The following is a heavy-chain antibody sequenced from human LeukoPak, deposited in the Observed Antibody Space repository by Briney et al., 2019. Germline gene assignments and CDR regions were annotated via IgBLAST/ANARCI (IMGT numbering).Heavy chain of an antibody. V-gene: IGHV4-31*03. D-gene: IGHD3-10*01. CDR1: GGSISSGGYY. CDR3: ARTAGTMVRGVITYYYGMDV. Sequence: SETLSLTCTVSGGSISSGGYYWSWIRQHPGKGLEWIGYIYYSGSTYYNPFLKSRVTISVDTSKNQFSLKLSSVTAADTAVYYCARTAGTMVRGVITYYYGMDVWGQGTTVTVSS. CDR2: IYYSGST. J-gene: IGHJ6*02.